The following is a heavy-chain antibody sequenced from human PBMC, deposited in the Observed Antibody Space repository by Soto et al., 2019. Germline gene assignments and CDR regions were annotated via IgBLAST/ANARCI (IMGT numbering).Heavy chain of an antibody. J-gene: IGHJ6*02. D-gene: IGHD2-2*01. Sequence: QVQLVQSGAEVKKPGSSVKVSCKASGGTFSRYSITWVRQAPGHALEWIGRIIPIFGIASDAQKFQGRVTITADDSTSTAYMELSSLRSDDTAVYYCAREDRDRETGLVPAAIDGMDVWGQGTTVTVSS. CDR1: GGTFSRYS. CDR2: IIPIFGIA. CDR3: AREDRDRETGLVPAAIDGMDV. V-gene: IGHV1-69*08.